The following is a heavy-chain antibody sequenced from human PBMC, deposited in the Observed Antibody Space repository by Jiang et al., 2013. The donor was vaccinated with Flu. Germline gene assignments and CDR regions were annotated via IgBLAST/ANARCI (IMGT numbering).Heavy chain of an antibody. J-gene: IGHJ6*02. CDR2: IYPRDSDT. D-gene: IGHD2-2*01. CDR1: GYDFATSW. Sequence: GAEVKKPGESLKISCEGFGYDFATSWIGWVRQMPGKGLEFMGIIYPRDSDTRYSPSLQGQVLISVDKSINTAFLQWSSLKASDTAIYYCARRLGYCSSTSCSNYYYYGMDVWGQGTTVTVSS. CDR3: ARRLGYCSSTSCSNYYYYGMDV. V-gene: IGHV5-51*01.